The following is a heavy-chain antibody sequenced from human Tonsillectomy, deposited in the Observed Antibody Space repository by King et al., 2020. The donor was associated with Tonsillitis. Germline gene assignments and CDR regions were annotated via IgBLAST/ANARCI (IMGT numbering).Heavy chain of an antibody. J-gene: IGHJ4*02. V-gene: IGHV1-2*02. Sequence: QLVQSGAEVKKPGASVKVSCKASGYTFTGYYMHWVRQAPGQGLEWMGWINPNSGGTDYAQKFQGRVTMTRDTSSSIAYMELSRLTSDDTAVYYCAIIGSWWERLAYFDYWGQGSLVTVSS. CDR2: INPNSGGT. CDR1: GYTFTGYY. D-gene: IGHD1-26*01. CDR3: AIIGSWWERLAYFDY.